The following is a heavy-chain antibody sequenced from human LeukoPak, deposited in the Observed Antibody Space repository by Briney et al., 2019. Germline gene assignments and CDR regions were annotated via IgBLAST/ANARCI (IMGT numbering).Heavy chain of an antibody. CDR3: NRIAANYDDAFDI. CDR1: GGSISSYY. D-gene: IGHD6-6*01. Sequence: SETLSLTCTASGGSISSYYWSWIRQPAGKGLEWIGRIYTSGSTNYNPSLKSRVTMSVDTSKNQFSLKLSSVTAADTAVYYCNRIAANYDDAFDIWGQGTMVTVSS. J-gene: IGHJ3*02. V-gene: IGHV4-4*07. CDR2: IYTSGST.